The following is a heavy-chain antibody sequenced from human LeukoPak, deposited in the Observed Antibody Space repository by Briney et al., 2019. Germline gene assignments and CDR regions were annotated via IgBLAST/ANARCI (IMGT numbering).Heavy chain of an antibody. CDR2: IYYTGSP. V-gene: IGHV4-59*01. Sequence: KPSETLSLTCTVSGASISSYYWSWIRQPPGKGLEWLGYIYYTGSPNYNPSLKSRLTISVDTSKNQFSLKLTSVTAADTAVYYCARGDGYVSNWGQGTLVTVSS. CDR3: ARGDGYVSN. CDR1: GASISSYY. D-gene: IGHD2-2*03. J-gene: IGHJ4*02.